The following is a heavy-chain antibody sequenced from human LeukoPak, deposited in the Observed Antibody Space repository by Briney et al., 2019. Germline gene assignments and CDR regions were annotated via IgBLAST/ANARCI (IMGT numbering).Heavy chain of an antibody. V-gene: IGHV1-46*03. CDR2: INPSGGST. J-gene: IGHJ1*01. CDR3: ASYCSSTSCQRGYFQH. Sequence: ASVKVSCKASGYTFTSYYMHWVRQAPGQGLEWMGIINPSGGSTSYAQKFQGRVTMTRDTSTSTVYMELSSLRSEDTAAYYCASYCSSTSCQRGYFQHWGQGTLVTVSS. CDR1: GYTFTSYY. D-gene: IGHD2-2*01.